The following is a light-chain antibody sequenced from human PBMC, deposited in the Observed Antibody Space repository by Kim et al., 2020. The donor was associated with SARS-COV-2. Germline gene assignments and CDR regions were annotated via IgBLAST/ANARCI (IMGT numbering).Light chain of an antibody. V-gene: IGKV3-15*01. CDR2: GAS. J-gene: IGKJ4*01. CDR1: QTVRIN. Sequence: PREVATLSCRASQTVRINLAWYQQNPGQAPRLLIYGASTRATGIPARFSGSGSGTEFTLTISSLQSEDFAVYYCQQYDSWPLTFGGGTKVDIK. CDR3: QQYDSWPLT.